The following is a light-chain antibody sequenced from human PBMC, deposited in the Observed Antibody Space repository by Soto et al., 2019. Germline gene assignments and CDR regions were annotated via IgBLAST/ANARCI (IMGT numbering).Light chain of an antibody. J-gene: IGLJ2*01. CDR3: GVCDGSLSAGV. V-gene: IGLV1-51*01. Sequence: QSVLTQAPSVSAAPGQNGTISCSGSSFNIGNNYVSWYHQFPGTAPKLLIFDNDRRHSGIPDRFAASQSGSSATLGITGLQAGDEADYCCGVCDGSLSAGVVAGGTKLTVI. CDR2: DND. CDR1: SFNIGNNY.